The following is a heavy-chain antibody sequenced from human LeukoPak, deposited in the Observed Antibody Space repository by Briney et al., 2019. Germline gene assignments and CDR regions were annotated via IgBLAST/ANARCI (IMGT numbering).Heavy chain of an antibody. D-gene: IGHD5-18*01. Sequence: ASVKVSCKASGYTFTSYGISWVRQAPGQGLEWMGWISAYNGNTNYAQKLQGRVTMTIDTSTSTAYMELRSLRSDDTVVYYCAREGTWIQLWEFDPWGQGTLVTVSS. V-gene: IGHV1-18*01. CDR2: ISAYNGNT. CDR1: GYTFTSYG. J-gene: IGHJ5*02. CDR3: AREGTWIQLWEFDP.